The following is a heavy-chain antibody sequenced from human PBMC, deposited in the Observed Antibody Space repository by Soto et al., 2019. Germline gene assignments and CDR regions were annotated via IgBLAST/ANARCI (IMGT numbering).Heavy chain of an antibody. CDR1: GGTFSSYS. J-gene: IGHJ4*02. V-gene: IGHV1-69*13. CDR3: ARAGQWLATYYFDY. D-gene: IGHD6-19*01. Sequence: GASVKVSCKASGGTFSSYSISWVRQAPGQGLEWMGGIIPIFGTANYAQKFQGRVTITADESTSTAYMELSSLRSEDTAVYYCARAGQWLATYYFDYWGQGTLVTVSS. CDR2: IIPIFGTA.